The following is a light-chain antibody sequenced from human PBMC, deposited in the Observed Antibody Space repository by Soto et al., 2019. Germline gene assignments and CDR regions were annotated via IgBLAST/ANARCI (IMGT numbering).Light chain of an antibody. CDR2: GAS. CDR3: QQYGSSLGVT. J-gene: IGKJ4*01. CDR1: QSVSSN. V-gene: IGKV3-20*01. Sequence: EIVMTQSPATLSVSPGERATLSCRASQSVSSNLAWYQQKPGQAPRLLIYGASSRATGIPDRFSGSGSGTDFTLTISRLEPEDFAVYYCQQYGSSLGVTFGGGTKVDNK.